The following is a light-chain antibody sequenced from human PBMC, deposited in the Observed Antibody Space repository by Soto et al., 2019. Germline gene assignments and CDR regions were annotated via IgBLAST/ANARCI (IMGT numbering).Light chain of an antibody. CDR2: QDA. CDR1: KLGSKY. CDR3: QAWDSSTRVV. Sequence: ELTQPPSVSVSPGQTASITCSGDKLGSKYASWYQQKPGQSPVLVIYQDANRPSGIPERFTGSNSGNTATLTISGTQATDEADYYCQAWDSSTRVVFGGGTKLTVL. V-gene: IGLV3-1*01. J-gene: IGLJ2*01.